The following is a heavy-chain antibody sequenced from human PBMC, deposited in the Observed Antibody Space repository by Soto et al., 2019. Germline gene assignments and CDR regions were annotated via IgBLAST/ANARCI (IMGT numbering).Heavy chain of an antibody. Sequence: QVQLVQSGAEVKKPGSSVKVSCKASVVTFSSYAIIWVRQAPGQGLEWMGGIIPIFGKAKYAQKFQGRVTITADESTSTAYMELSSMRSEDTDVYYCASAPYSYGYASWGQRKLVNVSS. D-gene: IGHD5-18*01. V-gene: IGHV1-69*01. CDR1: VVTFSSYA. CDR3: ASAPYSYGYAS. J-gene: IGHJ5*02. CDR2: IIPIFGKA.